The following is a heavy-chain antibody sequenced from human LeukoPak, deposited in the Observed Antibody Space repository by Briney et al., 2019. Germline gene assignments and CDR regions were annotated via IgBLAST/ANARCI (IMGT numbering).Heavy chain of an antibody. Sequence: ASVKVSCKASGYTFTGYYMHWVRQAPGQGLEWMGWINPNSGGTNYAQKFQGRVTMTRDTSISTAYMELSRLRSDDTAVYYCARDGGGDGYNFGYWGQGTLVTVSS. CDR3: ARDGGGDGYNFGY. V-gene: IGHV1-2*02. J-gene: IGHJ4*02. CDR1: GYTFTGYY. D-gene: IGHD5-24*01. CDR2: INPNSGGT.